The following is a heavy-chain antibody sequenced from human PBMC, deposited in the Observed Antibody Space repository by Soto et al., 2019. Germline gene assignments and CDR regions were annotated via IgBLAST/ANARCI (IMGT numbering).Heavy chain of an antibody. Sequence: QVQLQESGPGLVKPSQTLSLTCTVSGGSITSGGYYWSWIRQHPGKGLEWIGYIDYSGSTDYNPSLKSRVNISVDTSKNLFSLKVSSVTAADTAVYYCARAPRYFDILTGSYYFDYWGQGTLVTVSS. CDR1: GGSITSGGYY. CDR2: IDYSGST. CDR3: ARAPRYFDILTGSYYFDY. V-gene: IGHV4-31*03. J-gene: IGHJ4*02. D-gene: IGHD3-9*01.